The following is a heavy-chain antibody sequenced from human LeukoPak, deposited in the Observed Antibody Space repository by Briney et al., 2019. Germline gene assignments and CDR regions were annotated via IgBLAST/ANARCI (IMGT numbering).Heavy chain of an antibody. CDR2: IYYSGST. V-gene: IGHV4-59*01. CDR3: ARELGYYYMDV. Sequence: SETLSLTCTVSGGSISSYYWSWIRQPPGKGLEWIGFIYYSGSTNYNPSLKSRVTISVDTSKNQFSLKLSSVTAADTAVYYCARELGYYYMDVWGKGTTVTVSS. CDR1: GGSISSYY. J-gene: IGHJ6*03.